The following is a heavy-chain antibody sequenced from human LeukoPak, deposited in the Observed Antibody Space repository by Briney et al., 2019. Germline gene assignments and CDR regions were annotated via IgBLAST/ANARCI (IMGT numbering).Heavy chain of an antibody. CDR3: ATGRDYFIY. Sequence: GGSLRLSRSASGFTFSDYYMSWIRQAPGKGLEWVAYISSSTTYTNYADSVKGRFTISRDNAKNSLYLQMDSLRAEDTAVYYCATGRDYFIYWGQGTLVTVSS. V-gene: IGHV3-11*05. CDR1: GFTFSDYY. CDR2: ISSSTTYT. J-gene: IGHJ4*02.